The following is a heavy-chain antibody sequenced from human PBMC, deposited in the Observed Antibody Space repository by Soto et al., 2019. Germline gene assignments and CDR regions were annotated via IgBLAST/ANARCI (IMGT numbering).Heavy chain of an antibody. D-gene: IGHD3-22*01. V-gene: IGHV3-23*01. CDR3: AKDEYYYDSSGNQEAFDI. J-gene: IGHJ3*02. CDR2: ISGSGGST. CDR1: GFTFSSYA. Sequence: GGSLRLSCAASGFTFSSYAMSWVRQAPGKGLEWVSAISGSGGSTYYADSVKGRFTISRDNSKNTLYLQMNSLRAEDTAVYYCAKDEYYYDSSGNQEAFDIWGQGTMVTVSS.